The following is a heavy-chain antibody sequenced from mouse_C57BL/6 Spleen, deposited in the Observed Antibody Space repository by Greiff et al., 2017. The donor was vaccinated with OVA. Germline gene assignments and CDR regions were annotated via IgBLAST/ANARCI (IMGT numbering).Heavy chain of an antibody. CDR3: ARGRDSNYADY. CDR2: IDPSDSYT. J-gene: IGHJ2*01. CDR1: GYTFTSYW. D-gene: IGHD2-5*01. V-gene: IGHV1-50*01. Sequence: VQLQQPGAELVKPGASVKLSCKASGYTFTSYWMQWVKQRPGQGLEWIGEIDPSDSYTNYNQKFKGKATLTVDTSSSTAYMQLSSLTSEDSAVYYCARGRDSNYADYWGQGTTLTVSS.